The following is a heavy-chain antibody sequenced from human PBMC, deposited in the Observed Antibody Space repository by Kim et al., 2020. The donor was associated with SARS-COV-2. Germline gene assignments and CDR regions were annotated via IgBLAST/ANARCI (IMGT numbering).Heavy chain of an antibody. V-gene: IGHV4-59*01. CDR3: ARGPPIAAADWFDP. J-gene: IGHJ5*02. D-gene: IGHD6-13*01. CDR1: GGSISSYY. CDR2: IYYSGST. Sequence: SETLSLTCTVSGGSISSYYWSWIRQPPGKGLEWIGYIYYSGSTNYNPSLKSRVTISVDTSKNQFSLKLSSVTAADTAVYYCARGPPIAAADWFDPWGQGT.